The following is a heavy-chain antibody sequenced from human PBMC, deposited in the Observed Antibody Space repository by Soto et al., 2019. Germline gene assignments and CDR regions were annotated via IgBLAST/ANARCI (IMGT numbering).Heavy chain of an antibody. CDR3: ARRHDYGDWHFDY. CDR1: GGSISSSSYY. Sequence: PSETLSLTCTVSGGSISSSSYYWGWIRQPPGKGLEWIGSIYYSGSTYYNPSLKSRVTISVDTSKNQFSLKLSSVTAADTAVYYFARRHDYGDWHFDYWGQGTLVTVSS. J-gene: IGHJ4*02. CDR2: IYYSGST. D-gene: IGHD4-17*01. V-gene: IGHV4-39*01.